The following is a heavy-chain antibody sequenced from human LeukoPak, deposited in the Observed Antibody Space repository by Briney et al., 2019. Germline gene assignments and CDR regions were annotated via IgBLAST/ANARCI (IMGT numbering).Heavy chain of an antibody. CDR3: ARAHVDIAMGPLGY. J-gene: IGHJ4*02. V-gene: IGHV4-31*03. D-gene: IGHD5-18*01. CDR2: IYYSGST. Sequence: SETLSLTCTVSGGSISSGGYYWSWIRQHPGKGLEWIGYIYYSGSTYYNPSLKSRVTISVDTSKNQFSLKLSSVTAADTAVYYCARAHVDIAMGPLGYWGQGTLVTVSS. CDR1: GGSISSGGYY.